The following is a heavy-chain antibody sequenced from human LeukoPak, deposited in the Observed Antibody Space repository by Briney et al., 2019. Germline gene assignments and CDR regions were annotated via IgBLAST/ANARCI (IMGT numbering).Heavy chain of an antibody. D-gene: IGHD1-1*01. Sequence: PGGSLRLSCAASGFTFSSYEMNWVRQAPGKGLEWVSYILSSGKTIYYADSVKGRFTISRDNAKNSLYLQMNSLRAEDTAVYYCAREGWNDDLDYWGKGTLVTVSS. CDR3: AREGWNDDLDY. J-gene: IGHJ4*02. CDR2: ILSSGKTI. CDR1: GFTFSSYE. V-gene: IGHV3-48*03.